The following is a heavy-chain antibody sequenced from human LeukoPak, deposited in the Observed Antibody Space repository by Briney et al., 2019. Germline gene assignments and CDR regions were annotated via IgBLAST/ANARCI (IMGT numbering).Heavy chain of an antibody. D-gene: IGHD3-10*01. CDR3: ARGRFGEWDNWFDP. J-gene: IGHJ5*02. Sequence: ASVNVSCKASGYTFTCYYIHWVRQAPGQGLEWMAWINPNSGATNYAHKFQGRVTMTRDTSISTAYMELSRLTSDDTAVYFCARGRFGEWDNWFDPWGQGTLVTVSS. CDR2: INPNSGAT. V-gene: IGHV1-2*07. CDR1: GYTFTCYY.